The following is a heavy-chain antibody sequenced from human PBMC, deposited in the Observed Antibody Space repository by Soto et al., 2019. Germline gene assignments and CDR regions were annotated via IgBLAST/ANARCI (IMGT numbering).Heavy chain of an antibody. J-gene: IGHJ5*02. Sequence: GGSLRLSCAASGFTFKDYHMTWIRQAPGKGLEWISYISSSGDSIYYADSVKGRFTISRDSAKNSLYLQMNSLRAEDTAVYYCARHPERIAQIGWFDPWGQGTLVTVSS. CDR1: GFTFKDYH. CDR3: ARHPERIAQIGWFDP. D-gene: IGHD6-13*01. CDR2: ISSSGDSI. V-gene: IGHV3-11*04.